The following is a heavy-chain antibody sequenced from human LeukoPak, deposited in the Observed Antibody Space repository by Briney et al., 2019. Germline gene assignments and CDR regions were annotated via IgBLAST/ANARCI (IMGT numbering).Heavy chain of an antibody. Sequence: GGSLRLSCAASGFTVSTNYINWVRQAPGKGLEWVSVIYSGGSTYFADSVKGRFTFSRDNSKNTLYLQMNSLRAEDTAVYYCARVGEYDILTGYSAIDCWGQGTLVTVSS. D-gene: IGHD3-9*01. J-gene: IGHJ4*02. V-gene: IGHV3-53*05. CDR3: ARVGEYDILTGYSAIDC. CDR1: GFTVSTNY. CDR2: IYSGGST.